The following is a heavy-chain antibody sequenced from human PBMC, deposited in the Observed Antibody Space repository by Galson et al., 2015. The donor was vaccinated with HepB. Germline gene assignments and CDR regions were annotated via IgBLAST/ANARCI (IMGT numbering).Heavy chain of an antibody. J-gene: IGHJ5*02. D-gene: IGHD5-12*01. Sequence: SLRLSCAASGFTFSDYYMSWIRQAPGKGLEWLSYISNTGSLIIYADSVKGRFTISRDNAKNSLYLQMNTLRPEDTAVYYCARTKWHNWFDPWGQGTLVTVSS. CDR3: ARTKWHNWFDP. V-gene: IGHV3-11*04. CDR1: GFTFSDYY. CDR2: ISNTGSLI.